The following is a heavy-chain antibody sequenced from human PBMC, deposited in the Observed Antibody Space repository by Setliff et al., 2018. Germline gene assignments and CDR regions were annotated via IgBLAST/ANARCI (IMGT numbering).Heavy chain of an antibody. Sequence: PGGSLRLSCAASGFTFNGYAMNWVRQVPGKGLEWVAVISSDGNIKFHAESVKGRFTISRDNSKNTQYLQMHSLRVEDTAVYYCTTGLTPWGGPDAFDIWGQGTLVTVSS. V-gene: IGHV3-30-3*01. D-gene: IGHD3-16*01. J-gene: IGHJ3*02. CDR1: GFTFNGYA. CDR2: ISSDGNIK. CDR3: TTGLTPWGGPDAFDI.